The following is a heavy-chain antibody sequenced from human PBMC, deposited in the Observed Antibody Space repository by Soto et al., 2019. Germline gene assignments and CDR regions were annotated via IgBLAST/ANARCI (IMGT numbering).Heavy chain of an antibody. D-gene: IGHD4-17*01. J-gene: IGHJ4*02. V-gene: IGHV3-33*01. CDR2: IWYDGSNK. Sequence: QVQLVESGGGVVQPGRSLRLSCAASGFTFSSYGMHWVRQAPGKGLEWVAVIWYDGSNKYYADSVKGRFTISRDNSKNTLYLQMNSLRAEDTAVYYCAREGGGDYGDYWAGYFDYWGQGTLVTVSS. CDR3: AREGGGDYGDYWAGYFDY. CDR1: GFTFSSYG.